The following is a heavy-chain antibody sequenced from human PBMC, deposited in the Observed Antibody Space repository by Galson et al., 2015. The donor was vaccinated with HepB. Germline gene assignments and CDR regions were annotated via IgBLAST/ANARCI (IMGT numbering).Heavy chain of an antibody. Sequence: SLRLSCAASGFTFSDYYMSWIRQAPGRGLEWVSYISSSSSYTNYADSVKGRFTIPRDNAKNSLYLQMNSLRAEDTAVYYCARDRIIQPPAYYYYGMDVWGQGTTVTVSS. CDR1: GFTFSDYY. CDR2: ISSSSSYT. V-gene: IGHV3-11*06. CDR3: ARDRIIQPPAYYYYGMDV. J-gene: IGHJ6*02. D-gene: IGHD5-18*01.